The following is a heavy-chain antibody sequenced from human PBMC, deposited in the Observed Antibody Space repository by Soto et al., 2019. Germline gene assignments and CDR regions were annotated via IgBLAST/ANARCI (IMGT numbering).Heavy chain of an antibody. CDR3: ARVARIFGGHAGY. V-gene: IGHV1-8*01. CDR2: MNTNTGNT. CDR1: GYTFTEFD. J-gene: IGHJ4*02. Sequence: QVLLVQSGADVKKPGASVKVSCKTSGYTFTEFDIHWVRQAPGQGLEWMGWMNTNTGNTGYAKKFPGRVTMTRNTPISKAYMELRRLRSEDAAVYYCARVARIFGGHAGYWGQGTVVTVSS. D-gene: IGHD3-3*02.